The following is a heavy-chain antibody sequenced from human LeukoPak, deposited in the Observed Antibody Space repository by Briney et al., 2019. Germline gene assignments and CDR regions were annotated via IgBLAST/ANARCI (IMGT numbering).Heavy chain of an antibody. V-gene: IGHV1-69*13. CDR1: GGTFSSYA. J-gene: IGHJ3*02. CDR3: ARGYSELRVQDAFDI. D-gene: IGHD1-26*01. Sequence: SVKVSCRASGGTFSSYAISWVRQAPGQGLEWMGGIIPIFGTANYAQKFQGRVTITADESTSTAYMELSSLRSEDTAVYYCARGYSELRVQDAFDIWGQGTMVTVSS. CDR2: IIPIFGTA.